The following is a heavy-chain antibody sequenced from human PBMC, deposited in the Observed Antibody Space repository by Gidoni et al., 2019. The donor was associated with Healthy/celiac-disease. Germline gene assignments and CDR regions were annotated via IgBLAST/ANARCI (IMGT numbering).Heavy chain of an antibody. CDR2: ISSSSSYI. CDR1: GFTFSSYS. CDR3: ARDTGGRGYFDY. V-gene: IGHV3-21*01. Sequence: EVQLVESGGGLVKPGGSLRLSCSASGFTFSSYSMNWVRQAPGKGLEWVSSISSSSSYIYYADSVKGRFTISRDNAKNSLYLQMNSLRAEDTAVYYCARDTGGRGYFDYWGQGTLVTVSS. D-gene: IGHD2-8*02. J-gene: IGHJ4*02.